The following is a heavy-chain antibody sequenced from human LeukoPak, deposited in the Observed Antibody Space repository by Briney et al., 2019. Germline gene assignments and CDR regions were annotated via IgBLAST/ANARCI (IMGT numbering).Heavy chain of an antibody. CDR3: AKESYDFWSGYYPPYFDY. CDR1: GFTFSSYA. CDR2: ISGSGGST. Sequence: PGGSLRLSCAASGFTFSSYAMSWVRQAPGKGLEWVSAISGSGGSTYYADSVKGRFTISRDNSKNTLYLQMNSLRAEDTAVYYCAKESYDFWSGYYPPYFDYWGQGTLVTVSS. J-gene: IGHJ4*02. D-gene: IGHD3-3*01. V-gene: IGHV3-23*01.